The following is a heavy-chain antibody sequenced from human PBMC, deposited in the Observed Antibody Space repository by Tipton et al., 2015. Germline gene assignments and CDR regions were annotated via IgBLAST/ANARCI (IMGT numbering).Heavy chain of an antibody. CDR3: ARDLEHGMDV. Sequence: TLSLTCTVSGGSVSTSNYYWGWIRQSPGKGLEWIGYISYSGSTHYNPSLKRRVTISVDTSKTQFSLTLNSVAAADTAVYYCARDLEHGMDVWGHGTTVTVSS. J-gene: IGHJ6*02. CDR1: GGSVSTSNYY. CDR2: ISYSGST. D-gene: IGHD5-24*01. V-gene: IGHV4-61*01.